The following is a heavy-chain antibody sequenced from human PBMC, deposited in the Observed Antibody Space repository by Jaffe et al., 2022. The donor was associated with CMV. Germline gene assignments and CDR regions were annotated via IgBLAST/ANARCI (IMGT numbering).Heavy chain of an antibody. CDR1: VFSFNSYT. Sequence: EVQLVESGGGLVQSGGSLRLSCAASVFSFNSYTLTWVRQAPGKGLEWVSAISVTGASTYYADSVKGRFTISRDNSKNMMYLQMNNLRAEDTAVYYCATSRVIFYGSGSLDFWGQGTLVTVSS. J-gene: IGHJ4*02. CDR2: ISVTGAST. V-gene: IGHV3-23*04. CDR3: ATSRVIFYGSGSLDF. D-gene: IGHD3-10*01.